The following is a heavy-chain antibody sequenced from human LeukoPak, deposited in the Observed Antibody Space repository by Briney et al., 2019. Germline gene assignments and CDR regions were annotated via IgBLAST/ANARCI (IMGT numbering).Heavy chain of an antibody. CDR1: GYSFTSYW. CDR3: ARRDHDAFDI. V-gene: IGHV5-10-1*01. Sequence: GESLQISCQGSGYSFTSYWISWVRQMPGKGLEWMGRIDPSDSYTNYSPSFQGHVTISADKSISTAYLQWSSLKASDTAMYYCARRDHDAFDIWGQGTMVTVSS. J-gene: IGHJ3*02. D-gene: IGHD2-21*02. CDR2: IDPSDSYT.